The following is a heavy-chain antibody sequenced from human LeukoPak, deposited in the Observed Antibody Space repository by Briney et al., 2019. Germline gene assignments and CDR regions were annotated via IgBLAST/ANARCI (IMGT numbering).Heavy chain of an antibody. CDR3: ARVLTLGGYDSIAAAGTRDY. J-gene: IGHJ4*02. CDR2: ISYDGSNK. V-gene: IGHV3-30*03. CDR1: GFTFSNFG. Sequence: GRSLRLSCAASGFTFSNFGMHWVRQAPGKGLEWVAVISYDGSNKYYADSVKGRFTISRDNSKNTLYLQMNSLRAEDTAVYYCARVLTLGGYDSIAAAGTRDYWGQGTLVTVSS. D-gene: IGHD6-13*01.